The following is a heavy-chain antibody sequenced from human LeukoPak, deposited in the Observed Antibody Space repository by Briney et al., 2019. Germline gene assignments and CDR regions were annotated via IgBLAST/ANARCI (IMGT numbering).Heavy chain of an antibody. Sequence: SETLSLTCAVYGGSFSGYYWSWIRQPPGKGLEWIGEINHSGGTNYNPSLKSRVTISVDTSKNQFPLKLSSVTAADTAVYYCASAMIGVPDDAFDIWGQGTMVTVSS. CDR1: GGSFSGYY. V-gene: IGHV4-34*01. J-gene: IGHJ3*02. D-gene: IGHD3-22*01. CDR3: ASAMIGVPDDAFDI. CDR2: INHSGGT.